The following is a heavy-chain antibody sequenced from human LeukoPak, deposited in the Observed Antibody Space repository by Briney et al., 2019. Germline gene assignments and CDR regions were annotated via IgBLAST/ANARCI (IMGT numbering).Heavy chain of an antibody. V-gene: IGHV1-69*13. J-gene: IGHJ4*02. D-gene: IGHD3-22*01. CDR3: ARGWDYDSGGRPTAYVY. Sequence: SVKVSCKASGGTFSNYAINWVRQAPGQGLEWMGGIIPIFGTANYAQKFQGKVTITADESTSTAYMELSSLRSEDTAIYYCARGWDYDSGGRPTAYVYWGQGTLVSVSS. CDR2: IIPIFGTA. CDR1: GGTFSNYA.